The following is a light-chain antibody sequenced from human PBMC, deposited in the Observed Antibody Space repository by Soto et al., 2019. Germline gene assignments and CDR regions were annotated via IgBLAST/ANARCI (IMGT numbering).Light chain of an antibody. CDR3: QQSYSTPPT. CDR2: TAS. V-gene: IGKV1-39*01. J-gene: IGKJ4*01. CDR1: QSISTY. Sequence: DIQMTHSPSSLSASVGDRVTITCRASQSISTYLNWYQQRPGKAPKLMIHTASSLQSGVPSRFSGSGSGTDFTLTISSLQPEDFASYYCQQSYSTPPTFGGGTKVEIK.